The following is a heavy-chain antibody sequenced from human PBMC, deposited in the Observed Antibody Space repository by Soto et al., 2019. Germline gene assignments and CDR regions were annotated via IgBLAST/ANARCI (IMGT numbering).Heavy chain of an antibody. V-gene: IGHV3-23*01. CDR1: GFTFSSYA. CDR2: ISGSGGST. D-gene: IGHD2-15*01. CDR3: AKGPKGYCSGGSCFWFDP. J-gene: IGHJ5*02. Sequence: EVQLLESGGGLVQPGGSLRPSCAASGFTFSSYAMSWVRQAPGKGLEWVSGISGSGGSTYYADSVKGRITVSRDNPKNTLYLQMNSLRAEDTAVYYCAKGPKGYCSGGSCFWFDPWGQGTLVTVSS.